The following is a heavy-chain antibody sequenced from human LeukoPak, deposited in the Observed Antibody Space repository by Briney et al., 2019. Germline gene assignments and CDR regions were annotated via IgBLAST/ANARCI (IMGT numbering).Heavy chain of an antibody. D-gene: IGHD3-3*01. V-gene: IGHV4-59*08. Sequence: SETLSLTCTVSGGSISSYYWSWIRQPPGKGLEWIGYIYYSGRTKYNPSLKSRVTISVDTSKNQFSLKLSSVTAADTAVYYCARATATNYDFWSGPPQYFQHWGQGTLVTVSS. CDR3: ARATATNYDFWSGPPQYFQH. CDR1: GGSISSYY. J-gene: IGHJ1*01. CDR2: IYYSGRT.